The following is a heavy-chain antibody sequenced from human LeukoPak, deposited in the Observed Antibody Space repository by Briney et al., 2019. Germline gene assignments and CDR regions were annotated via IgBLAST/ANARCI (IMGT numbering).Heavy chain of an antibody. J-gene: IGHJ5*02. Sequence: GGSLRLSCAASGFTFDDYAMNWVRQAPGKGLEWVSSISSSSSYIYYADSVKGRFTISRDNAKNSLYLQMNSLRAEDTAVYYCARGGVGATARWFDPWGQGTLVTVSS. CDR3: ARGGVGATARWFDP. V-gene: IGHV3-21*01. CDR1: GFTFDDYA. D-gene: IGHD1-26*01. CDR2: ISSSSSYI.